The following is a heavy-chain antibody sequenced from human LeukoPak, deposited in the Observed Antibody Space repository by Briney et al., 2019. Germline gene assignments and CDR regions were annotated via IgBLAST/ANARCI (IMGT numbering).Heavy chain of an antibody. CDR3: ASVYQHGMDV. CDR2: VNPSSISA. J-gene: IGHJ6*02. CDR1: GYTVTSYY. V-gene: IGHV1-46*01. Sequence: ASVKVSCKASGYTVTSYYMHWVRQAPGQGLEWMGIVNPSSISASYAQKFQGRVTMTRDTSTSTVSTELSSLRSDDTAVYYCASVYQHGMDVWGQGTTVTVSS. D-gene: IGHD2-2*01.